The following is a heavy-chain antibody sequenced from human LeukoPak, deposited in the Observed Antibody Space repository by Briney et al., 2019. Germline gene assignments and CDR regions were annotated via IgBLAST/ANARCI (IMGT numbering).Heavy chain of an antibody. V-gene: IGHV3-74*01. CDR2: INSDGSST. Sequence: GGSLRLSCAASGFTFSSYWMHWVRQAPGKGLVWVSRINSDGSSTSYADSVKGRFTISRDNAKNTLYLQMNSLRAEDTAVYYCAKGFGAMLRGALDSWGQGTLVTVSS. J-gene: IGHJ4*02. CDR1: GFTFSSYW. D-gene: IGHD3-10*01. CDR3: AKGFGAMLRGALDS.